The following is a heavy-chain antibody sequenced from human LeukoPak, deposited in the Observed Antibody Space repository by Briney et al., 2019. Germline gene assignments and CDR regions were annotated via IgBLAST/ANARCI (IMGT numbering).Heavy chain of an antibody. J-gene: IGHJ4*02. D-gene: IGHD4-17*01. CDR3: ARARTSFYGDYFDY. CDR1: GFTFSSYS. V-gene: IGHV3-48*04. CDR2: ISSSSSTI. Sequence: PGGSLRLSCAASGFTFSSYSMSWVRQAPAKGLEWVSYISSSSSTIYYADSVKGRFTIYNAKNSLYLQMNSLRAEDTAIYYCARARTSFYGDYFDYWGQGILVTVSS.